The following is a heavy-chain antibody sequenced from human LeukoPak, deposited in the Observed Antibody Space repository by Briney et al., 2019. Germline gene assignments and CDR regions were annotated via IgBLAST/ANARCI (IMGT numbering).Heavy chain of an antibody. D-gene: IGHD5/OR15-5a*01. CDR3: AKDVSDYFDY. J-gene: IGHJ4*02. V-gene: IGHV3-30*02. CDR1: GFTFSNYG. Sequence: GGSLRLSCAASGFTFSNYGMHWVRQAPGKGLEWVSFIRYDGNDKYYADSVKGRFTISRDKSKNTLYLQMNSLRAEDTAVYYCAKDVSDYFDYWGQGTLVTVSS. CDR2: IRYDGNDK.